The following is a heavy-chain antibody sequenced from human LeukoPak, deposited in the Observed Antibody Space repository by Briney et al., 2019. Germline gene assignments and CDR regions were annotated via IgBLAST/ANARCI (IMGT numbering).Heavy chain of an antibody. CDR2: ISSSGSTI. V-gene: IGHV3-48*03. Sequence: PGGSLRLSCAASGFTFSSYEMNWVRQAPGKGLEWVSYISSSGSTIYYADSVKGRFTISRDNSKNTLYLQMSSLRAEDTAVYYCAKDYRYCTSTSCYGDDAFDIWGQGTMVTVSS. CDR3: AKDYRYCTSTSCYGDDAFDI. CDR1: GFTFSSYE. J-gene: IGHJ3*02. D-gene: IGHD2-2*01.